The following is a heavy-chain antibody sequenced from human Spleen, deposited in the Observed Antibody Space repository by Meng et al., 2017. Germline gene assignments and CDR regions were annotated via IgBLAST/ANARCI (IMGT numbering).Heavy chain of an antibody. D-gene: IGHD6-13*01. CDR2: INTDGSTT. V-gene: IGHV3-74*01. CDR3: ARDLGGIFAY. J-gene: IGHJ4*02. CDR1: GFTFDDYG. Sequence: GESLKISCAASGFTFDDYGMSWVRQDPGKGLVWVSRINTDGSTTSYADSVKGRFTISRDNAKNTLYLQMNSLRAEDTAVYYCARDLGGIFAYWGQGALVTVSS.